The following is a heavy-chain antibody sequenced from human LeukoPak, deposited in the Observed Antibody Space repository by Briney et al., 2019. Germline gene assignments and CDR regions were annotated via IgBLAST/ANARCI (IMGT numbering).Heavy chain of an antibody. V-gene: IGHV3-7*01. J-gene: IGHJ6*02. CDR1: GFTVSSNY. D-gene: IGHD5-12*01. Sequence: GGSLRLSCAASGFTVSSNYMSWVRQAPGKGLEWVANIKQDGSEKYYVDSVKGRFTISRDNAKNSLYLQMNSLRAEDTAVYYCARDLVAKYYYGMDVWGQGTTVTVSS. CDR2: IKQDGSEK. CDR3: ARDLVAKYYYGMDV.